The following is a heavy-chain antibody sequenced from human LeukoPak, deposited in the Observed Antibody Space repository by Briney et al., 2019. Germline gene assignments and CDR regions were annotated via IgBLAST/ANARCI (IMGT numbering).Heavy chain of an antibody. CDR2: ISGCGGST. CDR3: AKFHTRFGVASAFDY. J-gene: IGHJ4*02. CDR1: GFTFSSYA. V-gene: IGHV3-23*01. D-gene: IGHD3-3*01. Sequence: PGGSLRLSCAASGFTFSSYAMSWVRQAPGKGLEWVSAISGCGGSTYYTVSVKGRLTISRDNPKNTLYLQMNSLRADDTAVYYCAKFHTRFGVASAFDYWGQGTLVTVSS.